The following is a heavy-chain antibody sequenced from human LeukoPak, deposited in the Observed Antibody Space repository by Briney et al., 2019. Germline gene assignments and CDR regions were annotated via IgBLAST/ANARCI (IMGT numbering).Heavy chain of an antibody. J-gene: IGHJ4*02. V-gene: IGHV3-23*01. CDR1: AFTFSTYA. CDR3: GKGYISGWSFFDS. Sequence: GGSLRLSCAASAFTFSTYAMSWVRQAPGKGLEWVSDISGSGGSIYYADSVKGRFTISRDNSKNTLYLQMNSLRAEDTAVYYCGKGYISGWSFFDSWGKGTLATV. CDR2: ISGSGGSI. D-gene: IGHD3-22*01.